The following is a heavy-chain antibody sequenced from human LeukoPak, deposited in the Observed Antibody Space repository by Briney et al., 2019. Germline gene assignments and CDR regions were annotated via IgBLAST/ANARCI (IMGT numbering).Heavy chain of an antibody. CDR2: IHYNGAT. V-gene: IGHV4-30-4*08. Sequence: PSKTLSLTCSVSGAAMNSGDYYWTWIRQSPGMGLEWIAYIHYNGATYYNPSLKSRLSASLDTSRNQFSLNLNSVTAADTAVYFCSRVMSDCGSVMCYKGYLDSWGQGTLVTVSS. CDR1: GAAMNSGDYY. CDR3: SRVMSDCGSVMCYKGYLDS. D-gene: IGHD2-21*01. J-gene: IGHJ4*02.